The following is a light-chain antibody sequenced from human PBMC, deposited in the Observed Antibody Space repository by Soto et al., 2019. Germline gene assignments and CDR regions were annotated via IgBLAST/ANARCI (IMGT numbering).Light chain of an antibody. CDR1: QSVSSSY. J-gene: IGKJ1*01. CDR2: GAS. CDR3: QQYGSSPT. V-gene: IGKV3-20*01. Sequence: EIVLTQSPDTLSLSPGERATLSCRASQSVSSSYLAWYQQKPGQAPRLLNYGASSRATGIPDRFSGSGSGSGTDFILIISRLEPEDFAVYYCQQYGSSPTFGQGTKVEIK.